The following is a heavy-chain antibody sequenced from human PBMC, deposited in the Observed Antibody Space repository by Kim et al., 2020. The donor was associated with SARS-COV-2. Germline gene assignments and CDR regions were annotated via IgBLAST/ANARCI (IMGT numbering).Heavy chain of an antibody. CDR2: YT. D-gene: IGHD4-17*01. V-gene: IGHV5-10-1*01. Sequence: YTNYSPSFQGHVTISADKSISTAYLQWSSLKASDTAMYYCARQGAVTTHYWGQGTLVTVSS. CDR3: ARQGAVTTHY. J-gene: IGHJ4*02.